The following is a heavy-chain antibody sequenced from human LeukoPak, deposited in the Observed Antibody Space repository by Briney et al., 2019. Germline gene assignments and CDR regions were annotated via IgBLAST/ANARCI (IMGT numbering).Heavy chain of an antibody. CDR2: NFPGDSDT. CDR3: ATSESQTKFDF. V-gene: IGHV5-51*01. J-gene: IGHJ4*02. Sequence: GESLKISCKGSGYRFTTYWIGWVRQMPGKGLEWMGINFPGDSDTIYNPSFQSQVTISADKSINTAYLQRSSLKASDTAMYYCATSESQTKFDFWGQGTLVTVSS. D-gene: IGHD1/OR15-1a*01. CDR1: GYRFTTYW.